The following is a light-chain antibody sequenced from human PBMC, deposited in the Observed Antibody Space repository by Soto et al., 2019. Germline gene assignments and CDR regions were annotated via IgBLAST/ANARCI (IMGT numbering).Light chain of an antibody. J-gene: IGKJ1*01. CDR1: QSVSSN. CDR3: QQYHDWPT. Sequence: EIVMTQSPATLSVSLGERATLSCRASQSVSSNLAWYQLKPGQAPRLLIYGASTRATGIPARFSGSGSGTEFTLTISSLQSEDFAVYYCQQYHDWPTFGQGTKVDIK. V-gene: IGKV3-15*01. CDR2: GAS.